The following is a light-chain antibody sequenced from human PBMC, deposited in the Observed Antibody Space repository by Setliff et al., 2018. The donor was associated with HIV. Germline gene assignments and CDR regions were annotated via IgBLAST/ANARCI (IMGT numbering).Light chain of an antibody. V-gene: IGKV1-5*03. Sequence: DIQMTQSPSTLSASVGDRVTITCRASQSISNWLAWHQQKPGTAPKVLIYSASSLASGVPSRFSGSGSGTEFTLTINSLQPDDFATYYCQQYKSSPLTFGGGTKVDIK. CDR2: SAS. J-gene: IGKJ4*01. CDR3: QQYKSSPLT. CDR1: QSISNW.